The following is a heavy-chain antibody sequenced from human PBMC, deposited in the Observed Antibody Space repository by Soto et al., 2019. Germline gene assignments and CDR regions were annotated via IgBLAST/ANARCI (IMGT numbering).Heavy chain of an antibody. V-gene: IGHV3-7*01. J-gene: IGHJ5*02. D-gene: IGHD6-19*01. Sequence: EVQLVESGGGLVQPGGSLRLSCAASGFTFSSYWMRWVRQAPGKGLGWVANIKQDGSEKYYVDSVKGRFTISRDNAKNSLYLQMNSLRAEDTAVYYCAREEADSSADLIDPWGQGTLVTVSS. CDR1: GFTFSSYW. CDR3: AREEADSSADLIDP. CDR2: IKQDGSEK.